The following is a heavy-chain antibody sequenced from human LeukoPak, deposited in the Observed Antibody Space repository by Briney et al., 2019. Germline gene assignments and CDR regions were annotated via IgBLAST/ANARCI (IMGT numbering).Heavy chain of an antibody. Sequence: SETLSLTCTVSGGSISSSSYYWGWIRQPPGKGLEWIGSIYYSGSTYYNPSLKSRVTISVDTSKNQFSLKLSSVTAADTAVYYCASFIAAAGMSDYWGQGTLVTVSS. CDR3: ASFIAAAGMSDY. CDR1: GGSISSSSYY. V-gene: IGHV4-39*07. J-gene: IGHJ4*02. CDR2: IYYSGST. D-gene: IGHD6-13*01.